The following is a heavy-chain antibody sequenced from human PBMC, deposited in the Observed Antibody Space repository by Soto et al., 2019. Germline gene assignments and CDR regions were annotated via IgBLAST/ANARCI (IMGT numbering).Heavy chain of an antibody. Sequence: ASVKVSCKASGYTFTGYYIHWVRQAPGQGLEWMGSISPHSGGPNYAQRFQGRVTMTRNTSMTTVYMEMSGLTSDDTAVYYCAREEQTGANYYLDYWGQGTLVTVSS. CDR1: GYTFTGYY. V-gene: IGHV1-2*02. D-gene: IGHD7-27*01. CDR2: ISPHSGGP. CDR3: AREEQTGANYYLDY. J-gene: IGHJ4*02.